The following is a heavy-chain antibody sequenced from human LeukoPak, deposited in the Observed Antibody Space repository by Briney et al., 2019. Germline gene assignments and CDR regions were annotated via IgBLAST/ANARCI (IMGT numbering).Heavy chain of an antibody. V-gene: IGHV1-8*01. CDR2: MNPNSANT. J-gene: IGHJ6*02. CDR1: GYTFTSYD. D-gene: IGHD6-13*01. Sequence: ASVRVSCKASGYTFTSYDINWGRQAPGQGLEWRGWMNPNSANTAYAQKFQGRVTMTRNTSISTAYMELSSLRSEDTAVYYCARLASSSWPLYYYYGMDVWGQGTTVTVSS. CDR3: ARLASSSWPLYYYYGMDV.